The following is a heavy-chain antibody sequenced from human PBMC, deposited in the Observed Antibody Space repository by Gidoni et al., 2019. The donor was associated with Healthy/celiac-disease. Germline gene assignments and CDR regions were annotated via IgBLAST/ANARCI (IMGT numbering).Heavy chain of an antibody. J-gene: IGHJ3*02. CDR1: GGSFSGYY. D-gene: IGHD1-7*01. Sequence: QVQLQQWGAGLLKPSETMSLTCAVYGGSFSGYYWSWIRQPPGKGLEWIGEINNSGSTTYNPSLKSRVTISVDTSKNQFSLKLSSVTAADTAVYYCARGRYNWNYMGAGAFDIWGQGTMVTVSS. V-gene: IGHV4-34*01. CDR2: INNSGST. CDR3: ARGRYNWNYMGAGAFDI.